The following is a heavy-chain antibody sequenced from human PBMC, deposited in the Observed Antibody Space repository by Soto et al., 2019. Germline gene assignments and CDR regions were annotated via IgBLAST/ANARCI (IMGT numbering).Heavy chain of an antibody. V-gene: IGHV1-69*01. Sequence: QVQLVQSGAEVKKPGSSVKVFCKASGGTFSSYAISWVRQAPGQGLEWMGGIIPIFGTANYAQKFQGRVTITADESTSTAYMELSSLRSEDTAVYYCARGADGDYEYYFDYWGQGTLVTVSS. D-gene: IGHD4-17*01. CDR3: ARGADGDYEYYFDY. J-gene: IGHJ4*02. CDR2: IIPIFGTA. CDR1: GGTFSSYA.